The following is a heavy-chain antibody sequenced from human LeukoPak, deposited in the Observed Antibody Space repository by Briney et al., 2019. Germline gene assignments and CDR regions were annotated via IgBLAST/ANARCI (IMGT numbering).Heavy chain of an antibody. CDR3: AKDGRGYDILTGPLGY. CDR2: IRYDGSNK. Sequence: PGGSLRLSCAASGFTFSIYGMHWVRQAPGKGLEWVAFIRYDGSNKYYADSVKGRFTISRDNSKNTLYLQMNSLRAEDTAVYYCAKDGRGYDILTGPLGYWGQGTLVTVSS. V-gene: IGHV3-30*02. D-gene: IGHD3-9*01. J-gene: IGHJ4*02. CDR1: GFTFSIYG.